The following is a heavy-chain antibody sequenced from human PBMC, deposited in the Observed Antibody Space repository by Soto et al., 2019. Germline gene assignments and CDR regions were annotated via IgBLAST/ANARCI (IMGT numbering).Heavy chain of an antibody. D-gene: IGHD2-2*01. CDR3: AREDYSKYNDYFDY. CDR2: IKQDGSER. CDR1: GFTFSSYW. Sequence: GGSLRLSCAASGFTFSSYWMSWVRQAPGKGLEWVANIKQDGSERYYVDSVKVRFTISRDHAEVSLYLQMDRLRAEDTAVYYWAREDYSKYNDYFDYWGQGSLVTSPQ. J-gene: IGHJ4*02. V-gene: IGHV3-7*01.